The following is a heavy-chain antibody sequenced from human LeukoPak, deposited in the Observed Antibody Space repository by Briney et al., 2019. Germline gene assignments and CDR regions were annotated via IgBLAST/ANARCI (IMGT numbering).Heavy chain of an antibody. CDR3: ARRGIVVVPAATYTHIDY. Sequence: SETLSLTCAVYGGSFSGYYWSWIRQPPGKGLEWIGEINHSGSTNYNPSLKSRVTISVDTSKNQFSLKLSSVTAADTAVYYCARRGIVVVPAATYTHIDYWGQGTLVTVSS. V-gene: IGHV4-34*01. D-gene: IGHD2-2*01. J-gene: IGHJ4*02. CDR1: GGSFSGYY. CDR2: INHSGST.